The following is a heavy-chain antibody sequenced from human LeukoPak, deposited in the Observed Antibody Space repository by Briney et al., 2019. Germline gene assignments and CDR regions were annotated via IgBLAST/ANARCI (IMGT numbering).Heavy chain of an antibody. CDR1: GGSVSSGAYS. CDR3: ARDNMYYYGSGSYTWFDP. D-gene: IGHD3-10*01. V-gene: IGHV4-61*08. CDR2: IYDSGGT. Sequence: SETLSLTCTVSGGSVSSGAYSWSWVRQPPGKGLEWIGYIYDSGGTSYNPSLKSRVTISLDTSKNQFSLKLSSVTAADTAVYYCARDNMYYYGSGSYTWFDPWGQGTLVTVSS. J-gene: IGHJ5*02.